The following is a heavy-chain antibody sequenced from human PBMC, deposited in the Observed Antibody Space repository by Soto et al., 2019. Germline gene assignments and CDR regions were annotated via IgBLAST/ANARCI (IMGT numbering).Heavy chain of an antibody. CDR3: ARSQTTVTSYDY. Sequence: QLQLQESGSGLVKPSQTLSLTCAVSGGAISSGGYSWSWIRHPPGQGLEWIGSISHSGITYYSPSLKSRVTISVDRPKTQFSLKLSSVTAADTAVYYCARSQTTVTSYDYWGQGTLVTASS. CDR2: ISHSGIT. J-gene: IGHJ4*02. CDR1: GGAISSGGYS. V-gene: IGHV4-30-2*01. D-gene: IGHD4-17*01.